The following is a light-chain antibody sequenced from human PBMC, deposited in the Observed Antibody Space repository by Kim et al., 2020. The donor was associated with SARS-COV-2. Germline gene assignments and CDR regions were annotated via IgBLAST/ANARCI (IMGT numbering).Light chain of an antibody. Sequence: DIQMTQSPSSLSASVGDRVTITCRASQAINNDLAWYQQKPGRAPRLLIYAASTLQSGVPSRFSGSGSGTDFTLTISSLQPEDFATYYCQKYNSAPALTFGGGTKVDIK. CDR1: QAINND. V-gene: IGKV1-27*01. J-gene: IGKJ4*01. CDR3: QKYNSAPALT. CDR2: AAS.